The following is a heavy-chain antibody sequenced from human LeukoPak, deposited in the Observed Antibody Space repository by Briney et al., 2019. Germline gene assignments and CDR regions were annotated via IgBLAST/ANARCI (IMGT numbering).Heavy chain of an antibody. CDR3: ARYYYDSSGYSYYFDY. Sequence: GGSLRLSCAASGFTVSSNYMSWVRQAPGEGLEWVSVIYSGGSTYYADSVKGRFTISRDNSKNTLYLQMNSLRAEDTAVYYCARYYYDSSGYSYYFDYWGQGTLVTVSS. J-gene: IGHJ4*02. D-gene: IGHD3-22*01. CDR1: GFTVSSNY. CDR2: IYSGGST. V-gene: IGHV3-66*01.